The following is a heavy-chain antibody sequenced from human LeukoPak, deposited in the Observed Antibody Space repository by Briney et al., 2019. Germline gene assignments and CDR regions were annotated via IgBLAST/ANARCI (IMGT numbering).Heavy chain of an antibody. CDR3: AKYGVVIIDY. Sequence: PGGSLRLSCAASGFTFSSYSMNWVRQAPGKGLEWVSTISGSGGSTYYADSVKGRFTISRDNSKNTLYLQMNSLRAEDTAVYYCAKYGVVIIDYWGQGTLVTVSS. CDR2: ISGSGGST. D-gene: IGHD3-3*01. J-gene: IGHJ4*02. V-gene: IGHV3-23*01. CDR1: GFTFSSYS.